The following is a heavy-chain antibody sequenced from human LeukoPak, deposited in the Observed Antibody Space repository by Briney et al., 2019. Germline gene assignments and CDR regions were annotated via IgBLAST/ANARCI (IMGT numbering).Heavy chain of an antibody. CDR3: ARIPGTYQLPDGGMDV. V-gene: IGHV1-46*01. Sequence: ALVDPSCNASGYTFTRYYMLWVRQAPGHRLGWWGRINPSGGSTSYAQKFQGRVTMTRDTSTSTGYMELSSLTSEDTAMYYYARIPGTYQLPDGGMDVWGQGTTVTVSS. J-gene: IGHJ6*02. CDR1: GYTFTRYY. D-gene: IGHD2-2*01. CDR2: INPSGGST.